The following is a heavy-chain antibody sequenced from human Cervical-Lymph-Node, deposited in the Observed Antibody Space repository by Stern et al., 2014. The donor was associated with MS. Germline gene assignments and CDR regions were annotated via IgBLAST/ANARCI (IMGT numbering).Heavy chain of an antibody. CDR3: ASSGGTIYYFDY. D-gene: IGHD1-1*01. V-gene: IGHV3-11*01. Sequence: SYISSSGSTIYYADSVKGRFTISRDNAKNSLYLQMNSLRAEDTAVYYCASSGGTIYYFDYWGQGTLVTVSS. CDR2: ISSSGSTI. J-gene: IGHJ4*02.